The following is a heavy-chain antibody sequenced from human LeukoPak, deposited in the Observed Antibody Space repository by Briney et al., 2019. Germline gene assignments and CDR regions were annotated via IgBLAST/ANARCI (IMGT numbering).Heavy chain of an antibody. D-gene: IGHD3-22*01. Sequence: PSETLSLTCTVSGGSISSYYWSWIRQPPGKGLEWIGYIYYSGRTNYNPSLKSRVTISVDTSKNQFSLKLSSVTAADTAVYYCARDGRDYYDSSGNYYFDYWGQGTLVTVSS. CDR2: IYYSGRT. CDR1: GGSISSYY. J-gene: IGHJ4*02. V-gene: IGHV4-59*01. CDR3: ARDGRDYYDSSGNYYFDY.